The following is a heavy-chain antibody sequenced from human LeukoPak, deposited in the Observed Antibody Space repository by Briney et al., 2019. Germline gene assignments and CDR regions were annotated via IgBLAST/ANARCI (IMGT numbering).Heavy chain of an antibody. CDR3: ARSYSSSWYYFDY. CDR1: GYTFTGYY. D-gene: IGHD6-13*01. J-gene: IGHJ4*02. Sequence: GASVKVSCKASGYTFTGYYMHWVRQAPGQGLEWMGWINPNSGGTNYAQKFQGRVTITTDESTSTAYMELSSLRSEDTAVYYCARSYSSSWYYFDYWGQGTLVTVSS. V-gene: IGHV1-2*02. CDR2: INPNSGGT.